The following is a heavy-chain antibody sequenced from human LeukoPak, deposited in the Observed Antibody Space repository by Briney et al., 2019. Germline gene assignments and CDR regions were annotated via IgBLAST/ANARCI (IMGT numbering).Heavy chain of an antibody. CDR1: GYTLTELS. J-gene: IGHJ5*02. D-gene: IGHD3-10*01. CDR2: FDPEDGET. Sequence: GASVKVSCKVSGYTLTELSMHWVRQAPGKGLEWMGGFDPEDGETIYAQKFQGRVTMTEDTSTDTAYMELSSLRSEDTAVYYCATAFRYYYGSGTSKFDPWDQGTLVTVSS. CDR3: ATAFRYYYGSGTSKFDP. V-gene: IGHV1-24*01.